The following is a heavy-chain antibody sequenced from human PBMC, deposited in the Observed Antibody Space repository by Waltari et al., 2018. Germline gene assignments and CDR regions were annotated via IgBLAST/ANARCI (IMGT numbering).Heavy chain of an antibody. J-gene: IGHJ4*02. CDR2: VYYDGES. Sequence: QVHLQESAPGLVKPSETLSLTCTVAGASLTTGGFYWGWVRQSPGKGLEWIGYVYYDGESFYSPSLTSRIVISLDKTKNQFSLNLGSVTAADTATYFCVRATAGAASPFDYWGKGTLVTVSS. V-gene: IGHV4-31*03. CDR1: GASLTTGGFY. CDR3: VRATAGAASPFDY. D-gene: IGHD6-19*01.